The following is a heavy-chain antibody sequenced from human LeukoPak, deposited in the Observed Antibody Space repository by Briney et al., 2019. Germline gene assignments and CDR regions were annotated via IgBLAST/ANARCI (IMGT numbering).Heavy chain of an antibody. J-gene: IGHJ4*02. V-gene: IGHV3-11*05. D-gene: IGHD2-2*01. CDR1: GFTFSDYY. CDR2: ISSSSSYT. Sequence: GGSLRLSCAASGFTFSDYYMSWIRQAPGKGLEWVSYISSSSSYTNYADPVKGRFTNSRDNAKNSLYLQMNSLRAEDTAVYYCARDIYCSSTSCYGGVDYWGQGTLVTVSS. CDR3: ARDIYCSSTSCYGGVDY.